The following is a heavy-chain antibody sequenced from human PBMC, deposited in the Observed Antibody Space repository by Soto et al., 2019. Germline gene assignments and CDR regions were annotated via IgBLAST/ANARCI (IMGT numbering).Heavy chain of an antibody. V-gene: IGHV1-3*01. D-gene: IGHD3-3*01. CDR3: AGTSGYYFFDY. Sequence: QVQLVQSRAEVKKPGASVKVSCKASGYTFTSYAMHWVGQAPGQRLEWMGWINAGNGNTKYSQKFQGRVTITRDTSASTAYMELSSLRSEDTAVYYCAGTSGYYFFDYWGQGTLVTVSS. CDR2: INAGNGNT. CDR1: GYTFTSYA. J-gene: IGHJ4*02.